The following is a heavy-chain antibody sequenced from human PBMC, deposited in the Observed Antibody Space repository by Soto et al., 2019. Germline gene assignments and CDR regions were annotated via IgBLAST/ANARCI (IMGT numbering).Heavy chain of an antibody. J-gene: IGHJ4*02. CDR1: RFTFSSYA. V-gene: IGHV3-23*01. CDR3: VKDLLRTIVVSGTPY. D-gene: IGHD3-22*01. Sequence: GGSLRLSCAATRFTFSSYAMSWVRQAPGKGLEWVSGISGSGDSTYYADSVKGRFTISRDNYKNTVYLQMNSLRAEDTAVYYCVKDLLRTIVVSGTPYWGQGTLVTVSS. CDR2: ISGSGDST.